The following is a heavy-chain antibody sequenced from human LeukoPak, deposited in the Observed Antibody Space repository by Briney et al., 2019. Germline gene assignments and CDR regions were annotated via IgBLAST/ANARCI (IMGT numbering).Heavy chain of an antibody. CDR1: GAYIRSGSHI. CDR2: VSSSHQT. Sequence: SETLSLTCAVSGAYIRSGSHIWSWIRQPAGKGLEWIGRVSSSHQTNFNPSLEGRVSISVDASKNQFSLMLTSVTAADTAVYYCARESGSGWNFRWFDPWGQGTLVTVPS. V-gene: IGHV4-61*02. CDR3: ARESGSGWNFRWFDP. J-gene: IGHJ5*02. D-gene: IGHD6-25*01.